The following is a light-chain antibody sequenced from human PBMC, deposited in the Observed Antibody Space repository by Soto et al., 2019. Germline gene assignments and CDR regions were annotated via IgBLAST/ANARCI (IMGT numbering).Light chain of an antibody. Sequence: EIVLTQSPGTLSLSLGDTVTLSCRASQCVSSSYLAWYQHKPGQAPRLLIYGASRRATGIPDRFSGSGSGTDFTLTISSLDPEDFAVYYCQHYGGSITFGQGTRLEI. CDR2: GAS. V-gene: IGKV3-20*01. CDR3: QHYGGSIT. CDR1: QCVSSSY. J-gene: IGKJ5*01.